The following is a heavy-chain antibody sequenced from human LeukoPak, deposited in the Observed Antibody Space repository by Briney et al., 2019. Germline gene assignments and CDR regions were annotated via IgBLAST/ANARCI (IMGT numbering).Heavy chain of an antibody. CDR2: IYYSGST. CDR3: ARRVGSCGGDCYFDY. V-gene: IGHV4-39*01. D-gene: IGHD2-21*02. Sequence: KASETLSLTCTVSGGSISSSSYYWGWIRQPPGKGLEWIGSIYYSGSTYYNPSLRSRVTISVDTSKNQFSLKLSSVTAADTAVYYCARRVGSCGGDCYFDYWGQGTLVTVSS. CDR1: GGSISSSSYY. J-gene: IGHJ4*02.